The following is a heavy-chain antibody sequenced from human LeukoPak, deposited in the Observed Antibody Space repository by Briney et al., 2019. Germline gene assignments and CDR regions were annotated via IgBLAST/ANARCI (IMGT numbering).Heavy chain of an antibody. CDR2: IYSGGST. Sequence: GGSLRLSCAASGFTVSSNYMSWVRQAPGKGLEWVSVIYSGGSTYYADSVKGRFTISRDNSKNTLYLQMNSLRAEDTAVYYCASHLRVSTVVTSDAFDIWGQGTMVTVSS. V-gene: IGHV3-66*04. CDR1: GFTVSSNY. J-gene: IGHJ3*02. CDR3: ASHLRVSTVVTSDAFDI. D-gene: IGHD4-23*01.